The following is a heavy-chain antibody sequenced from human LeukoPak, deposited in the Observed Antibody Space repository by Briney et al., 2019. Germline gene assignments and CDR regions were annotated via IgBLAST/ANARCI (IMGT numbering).Heavy chain of an antibody. Sequence: GGSLRLSCAASGFTFSDYYMSWIRQAPGKGLEWVSYISSSGSTIYYADSVKGRFTISRDNAKNSLYLQMNSLRAEDTAVYYCTTEVVVPAAYNWFDPWGQGTLVTVSS. D-gene: IGHD2-2*01. J-gene: IGHJ5*02. CDR1: GFTFSDYY. CDR2: ISSSGSTI. CDR3: TTEVVVPAAYNWFDP. V-gene: IGHV3-11*01.